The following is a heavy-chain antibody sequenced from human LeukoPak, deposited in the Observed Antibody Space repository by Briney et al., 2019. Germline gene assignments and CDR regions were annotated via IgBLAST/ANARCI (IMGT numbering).Heavy chain of an antibody. CDR1: GGSFSGYY. D-gene: IGHD6-13*01. J-gene: IGHJ6*02. CDR3: ARGKAAAGYYYYYYGMDV. V-gene: IGHV4-34*01. CDR2: INHSGST. Sequence: SETLSLTCAVYGGSFSGYYWSWIRQPPGKGLEWIGEINHSGSTNYNPSLKSRVTISVDTSKNQFSLKLSSVTAADTAVYYCARGKAAAGYYYYYYGMDVWGQGITVTVSS.